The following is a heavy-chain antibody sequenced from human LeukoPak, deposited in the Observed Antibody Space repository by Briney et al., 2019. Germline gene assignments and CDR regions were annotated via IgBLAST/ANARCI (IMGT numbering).Heavy chain of an antibody. CDR1: GFTFTDYF. J-gene: IGHJ4*02. Sequence: ASVKVSCKASGFTFTDYFIHWVRQASGQGLQWLGWINPKTGGTDYAQDFQDRVTMTLDTSITTAYMDLGRLKSDDTALYYCARVRIWFGEFPFDSWGQGTLVTVSS. V-gene: IGHV1-2*02. CDR3: ARVRIWFGEFPFDS. D-gene: IGHD3-10*01. CDR2: INPKTGGT.